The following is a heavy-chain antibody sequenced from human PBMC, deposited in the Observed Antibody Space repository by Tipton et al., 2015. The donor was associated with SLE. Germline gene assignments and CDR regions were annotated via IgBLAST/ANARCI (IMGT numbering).Heavy chain of an antibody. CDR3: VRSDQGMD. V-gene: IGHV4-4*07. CDR1: GGVISEYY. J-gene: IGHJ4*02. Sequence: GLVKPSETLSLTCTVSGGVISEYYWGWIRQPAGKGLEWIGRIYTGGNTKYNPSLESRVTLSADASKAQFSLKLTSVTAADTAVYYCVRSDQGMDWGQGTLVTVSS. CDR2: IYTGGNT.